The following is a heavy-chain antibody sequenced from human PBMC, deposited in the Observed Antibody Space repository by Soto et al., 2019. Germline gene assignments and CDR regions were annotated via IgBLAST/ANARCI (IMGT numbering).Heavy chain of an antibody. CDR1: GFSLNTGGLG. D-gene: IGHD2-21*02. Sequence: QITLKESGPTLVKPTQTLTLTCTFSGFSLNTGGLGVGWIRQPPGKALEWLALIYWDGDKRYSPSLQSRLSLTKDTSNNQVVLTMTHMDPVDTATYYCVHSLCGGDCLRSDSSHYYYGMDVWGQGNTVTVSS. J-gene: IGHJ6*02. CDR2: IYWDGDK. CDR3: VHSLCGGDCLRSDSSHYYYGMDV. V-gene: IGHV2-5*02.